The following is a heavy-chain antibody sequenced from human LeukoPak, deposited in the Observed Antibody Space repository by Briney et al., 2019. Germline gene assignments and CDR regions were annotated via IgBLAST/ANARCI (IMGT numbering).Heavy chain of an antibody. CDR2: IYPRDGST. V-gene: IGHV1-46*01. J-gene: IGHJ4*02. CDR1: RYIFTTYY. CDR3: ARDQEGFDY. Sequence: ASVKLSCKASRYIFTTYYLHWVRQAPGQGLEWMGMIYPRDGSTSYAQEFQGRVTVTRDTSTSTVHMELSGLRSEDTAVYYCARDQEGFDYWGQGTLVTVSS.